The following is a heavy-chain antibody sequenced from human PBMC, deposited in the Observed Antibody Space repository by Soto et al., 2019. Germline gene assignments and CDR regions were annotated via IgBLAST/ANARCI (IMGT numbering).Heavy chain of an antibody. CDR3: ARETVSGAFDI. CDR1: GGSISSYY. V-gene: IGHV4-59*01. CDR2: IYYSGST. Sequence: SETLSLTCTVSGGSISSYYWSWIRQPPGKGLEWIGYIYYSGSTNYNPSLKSRVTISVDTSKNQFSLKLSPVTAADTAVYYCARETVSGAFDIWGQGTMVTVS. D-gene: IGHD3-10*01. J-gene: IGHJ3*02.